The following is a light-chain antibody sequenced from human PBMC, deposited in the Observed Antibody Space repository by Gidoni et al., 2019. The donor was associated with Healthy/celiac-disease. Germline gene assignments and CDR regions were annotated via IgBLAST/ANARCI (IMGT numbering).Light chain of an antibody. V-gene: IGLV3-19*01. CDR1: SLRSYY. CDR2: GKN. Sequence: SSELTQDPAVSVALGQTVRITCQGDSLRSYYASWYQQKPGQAPVLVTYGKNNRPSGIPDRFSGSSSGNTASLTITGAQAEDEADYYCNSRDSSGNHPGVFGGGTKLTVL. J-gene: IGLJ2*01. CDR3: NSRDSSGNHPGV.